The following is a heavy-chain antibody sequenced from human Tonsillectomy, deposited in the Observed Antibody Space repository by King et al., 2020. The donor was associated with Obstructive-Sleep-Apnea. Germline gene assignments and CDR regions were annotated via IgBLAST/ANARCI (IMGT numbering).Heavy chain of an antibody. J-gene: IGHJ4*02. Sequence: QLQESGPGLVKPSETLSLTCTVSGGSISSSSYYWGWIRQPPGKGLEWIGSIYYSGSTYYNPSLKSRVTISVDTSKNQFSLKLSSVTAADTAVYYCARARWVRGQNLDYWDQGTLVTVSS. CDR3: ARARWVRGQNLDY. D-gene: IGHD3-10*01. V-gene: IGHV4-39*07. CDR1: GGSISSSSYY. CDR2: IYYSGST.